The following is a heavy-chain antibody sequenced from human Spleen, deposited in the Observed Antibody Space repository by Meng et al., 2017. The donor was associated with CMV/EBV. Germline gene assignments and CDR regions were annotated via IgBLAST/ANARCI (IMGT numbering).Heavy chain of an antibody. CDR2: IYYSGST. V-gene: IGHV4-39*01. J-gene: IGHJ4*02. CDR1: GGSISSSSYY. D-gene: IGHD3-22*01. CDR3: ARLAYTYYYDSSGLHDY. Sequence: SETLSLTCTVSGGSISSSSYYWGWIRQPPGKGLEWIGSIYYSGSTYYNPSLKSRVTISVDTSKNQFSLKLSSVTAADTAVYYCARLAYTYYYDSSGLHDYWGQGTLVTVSS.